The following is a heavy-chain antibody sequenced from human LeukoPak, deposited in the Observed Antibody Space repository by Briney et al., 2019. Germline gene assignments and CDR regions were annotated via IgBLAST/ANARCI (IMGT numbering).Heavy chain of an antibody. CDR2: ISGSGGST. J-gene: IGHJ5*02. CDR3: TSTVTIDNWFDP. CDR1: GFTFSSYG. V-gene: IGHV3-23*01. D-gene: IGHD4-17*01. Sequence: GGSLRLSCATSGFTFSSYGMSWVRQAPGKGLEWVSAISGSGGSTYYADSVKGRFTISRDNSKNTLYLQMNSLRAEDTAVYYCTSTVTIDNWFDPWGQGTLVTVSS.